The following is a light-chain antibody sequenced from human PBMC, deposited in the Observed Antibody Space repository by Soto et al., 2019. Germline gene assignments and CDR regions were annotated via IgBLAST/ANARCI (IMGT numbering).Light chain of an antibody. J-gene: IGLJ1*01. V-gene: IGLV2-14*01. Sequence: QSALTQPASVSGSPGQSITISCTGTSSDVGGYNYVSWYQHHPGKAPKFIIYEVSNRPSGVSNRFSGSKSGNTASLTISGLRPEDEADYYCSSYTSSNTYVFATGTKLTVL. CDR1: SSDVGGYNY. CDR3: SSYTSSNTYV. CDR2: EVS.